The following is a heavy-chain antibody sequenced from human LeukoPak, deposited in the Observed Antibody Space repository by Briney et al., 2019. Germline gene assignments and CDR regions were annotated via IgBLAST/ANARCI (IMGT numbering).Heavy chain of an antibody. CDR3: AKRFYYESGHFDY. J-gene: IGHJ4*02. V-gene: IGHV3-30*18. CDR2: ISYDGSNK. D-gene: IGHD3-22*01. CDR1: GFTFSSYA. Sequence: GGSLRLSCAASGFTFSSYAMHWVRQAPGKGLEWVAVISYDGSNKYYADSVKSRFTISRDNSKNTLYLQMNSLRAEDTAVYFCAKRFYYESGHFDYWGQGTLVTVSS.